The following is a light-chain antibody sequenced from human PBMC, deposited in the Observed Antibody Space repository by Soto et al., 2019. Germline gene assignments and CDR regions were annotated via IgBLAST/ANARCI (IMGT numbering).Light chain of an antibody. CDR3: QQYGSLPLS. V-gene: IGKV3-20*01. J-gene: IGKJ4*01. Sequence: EIVLTQSPGTLFLSPGERATLSCRASQSVSGNYLGWDQMKPGQSPRLGMYGASSRASGIPDRFRGSGSGTELTLNITRLEPGDSSVYYWQQYGSLPLSFGGGTMAEIK. CDR2: GAS. CDR1: QSVSGNY.